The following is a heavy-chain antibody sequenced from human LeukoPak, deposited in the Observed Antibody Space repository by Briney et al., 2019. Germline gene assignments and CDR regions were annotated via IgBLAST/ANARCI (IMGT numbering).Heavy chain of an antibody. CDR3: ARGLGRWLQSYYFDY. CDR2: INHSGST. Sequence: SETLSLTCAVYGGSFSGYYWSWIRQPPGKGLEWIGEINHSGSTNYNPSLKSRVTISVDTSKNQFSLKLSSVTAADTAVYYCARGLGRWLQSYYFDYWGQGTLVTVSS. D-gene: IGHD5-24*01. CDR1: GGSFSGYY. J-gene: IGHJ4*02. V-gene: IGHV4-34*01.